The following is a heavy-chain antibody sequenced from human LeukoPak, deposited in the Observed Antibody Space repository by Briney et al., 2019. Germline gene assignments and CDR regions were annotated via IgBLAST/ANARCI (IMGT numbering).Heavy chain of an antibody. J-gene: IGHJ6*02. Sequence: SVKVSCKASGGTFSSYAISWVRQAPGQGLEWMGRIIPILGIANYAQKFQGRVTITADKSTSTAYMELSSLRSEGTAVYYCAVTVGSGYNWYYYYYGMDVWGQGTTVTVSS. V-gene: IGHV1-69*04. CDR1: GGTFSSYA. CDR2: IIPILGIA. D-gene: IGHD3-3*01. CDR3: AVTVGSGYNWYYYYYGMDV.